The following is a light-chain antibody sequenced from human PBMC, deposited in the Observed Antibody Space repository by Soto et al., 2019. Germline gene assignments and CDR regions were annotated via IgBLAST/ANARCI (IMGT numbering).Light chain of an antibody. Sequence: IPVTQSPSSLPATVKNRVTITCRASQDIKNYLNWYQRKPGTAPRLLIYAASNLHSGVPSTFSASGSGTDFALNISSLQADDFGTYYCQQGFSLPWTFGQGTKVDI. CDR1: QDIKNY. CDR3: QQGFSLPWT. CDR2: AAS. V-gene: IGKV1-39*01. J-gene: IGKJ1*01.